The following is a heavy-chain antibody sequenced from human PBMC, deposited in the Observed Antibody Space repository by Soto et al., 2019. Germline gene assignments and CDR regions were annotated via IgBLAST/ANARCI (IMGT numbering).Heavy chain of an antibody. CDR2: TRNKANSYTT. Sequence: HPGGSLRLSCAASGFTFSDHYMDWVRQAPGKGLEWVGRTRNKANSYTTEYAASVKGRFTISRDDSKNSLYLQMNSLKTEDTAVYYCARVRLYSSGPGAFDIWGQGTMLTVSS. D-gene: IGHD6-19*01. J-gene: IGHJ3*02. V-gene: IGHV3-72*01. CDR3: ARVRLYSSGPGAFDI. CDR1: GFTFSDHY.